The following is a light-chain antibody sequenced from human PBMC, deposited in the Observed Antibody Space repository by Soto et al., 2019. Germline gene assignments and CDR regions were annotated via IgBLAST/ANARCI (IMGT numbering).Light chain of an antibody. CDR2: QAS. CDR1: QSISSW. Sequence: DIQMTQPPSTLSASVGDRVTIACRASQSISSWLAWYQQKPGNAPKLLIYQASSLQSGVPSRFSGSGSGTEFTLTISSLQPDDFATYYCQQYNTYPLTFGGGTKVEIK. V-gene: IGKV1-5*03. CDR3: QQYNTYPLT. J-gene: IGKJ4*01.